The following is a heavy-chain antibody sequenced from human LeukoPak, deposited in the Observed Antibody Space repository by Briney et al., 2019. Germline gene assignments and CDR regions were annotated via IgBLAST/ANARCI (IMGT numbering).Heavy chain of an antibody. V-gene: IGHV3-23*01. CDR2: ISGSGGST. CDR3: ARLGVGATRDAFDI. Sequence: GGSLRLSCAASGFTFSSYAMSWVRQAPGKGLEWVSSISGSGGSTYYADSVKGRFTISRDNSKNTLYLQMNSLRAEDTALYYCARLGVGATRDAFDIWGQGTMVTVSS. CDR1: GFTFSSYA. D-gene: IGHD1-26*01. J-gene: IGHJ3*02.